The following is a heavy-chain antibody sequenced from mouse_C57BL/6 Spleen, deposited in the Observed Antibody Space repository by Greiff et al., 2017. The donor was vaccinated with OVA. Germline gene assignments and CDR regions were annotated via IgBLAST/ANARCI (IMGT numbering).Heavy chain of an antibody. Sequence: EVMLVESEGGLVQPGSSLKLSCTASGFTFSDYYMAWVRQVPEKGLEWVANINYDGSSTYYLDSLTSRFIISRDNAKNILYLQMSSLKSEVTATYYCARDRNYYGSSYVDWYFDVWGTGTTVTVSS. CDR3: ARDRNYYGSSYVDWYFDV. V-gene: IGHV5-16*01. J-gene: IGHJ1*03. CDR2: INYDGSST. D-gene: IGHD1-1*01. CDR1: GFTFSDYY.